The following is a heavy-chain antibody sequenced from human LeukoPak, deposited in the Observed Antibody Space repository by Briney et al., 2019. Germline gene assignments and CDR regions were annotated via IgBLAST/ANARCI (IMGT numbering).Heavy chain of an antibody. CDR3: VKSPGGYCGGDYYLDSPSYFDY. D-gene: IGHD2-21*02. J-gene: IGHJ4*02. Sequence: GGSLRFSCAASGFTFSSYVLSWVRQAPGKGLEWVSVISGSGAKTDYADSVNGRFSISRDNSKNTLYLQMNSLRAEDTAVYYCVKSPGGYCGGDYYLDSPSYFDYWGQGTLVTVSS. CDR2: ISGSGAKT. CDR1: GFTFSSYV. V-gene: IGHV3-23*01.